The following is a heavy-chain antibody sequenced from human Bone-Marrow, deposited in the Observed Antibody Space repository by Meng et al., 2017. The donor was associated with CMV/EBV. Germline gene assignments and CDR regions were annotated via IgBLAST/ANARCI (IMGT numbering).Heavy chain of an antibody. D-gene: IGHD2-2*01. J-gene: IGHJ6*02. CDR1: GFTFSDYY. V-gene: IGHV3-69-1*01. CDR3: ARFRPGYCSSTSCYAGDYYYYYGMDV. CDR2: ISSSSTI. Sequence: GESPKISCAASGFTFSDYYMNWVRQAPGKGLEWVSSISSSSTIYYADSVKGRFTISRDNAKNSLYLQMNSLRSEDTAVYYCARFRPGYCSSTSCYAGDYYYYYGMDVWGQGTTVTVSS.